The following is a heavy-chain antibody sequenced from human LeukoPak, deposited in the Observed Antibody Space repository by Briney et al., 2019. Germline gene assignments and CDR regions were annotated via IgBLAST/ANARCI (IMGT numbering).Heavy chain of an antibody. J-gene: IGHJ4*02. CDR2: FDPEDGET. CDR1: GYTLTELS. D-gene: IGHD6-13*01. V-gene: IGHV1-24*01. Sequence: ASVKVSCKVSGYTLTELSMHWVRQAPGKGLEWMRGFDPEDGETIYAQKFQGRVTMTEDTSTDTAYMELSSLRSEDTAVYYCATGYSSSWPTFDYWGQGTLVTVSS. CDR3: ATGYSSSWPTFDY.